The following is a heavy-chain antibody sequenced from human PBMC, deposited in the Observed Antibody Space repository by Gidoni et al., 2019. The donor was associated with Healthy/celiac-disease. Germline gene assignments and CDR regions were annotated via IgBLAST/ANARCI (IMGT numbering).Heavy chain of an antibody. D-gene: IGHD6-6*01. J-gene: IGHJ4*02. V-gene: IGHV4-4*07. CDR1: GGSISSYY. Sequence: QVQLQESGPGLVKPSETLSLTCTVSGGSISSYYWSWIRQPAGKGLEWIGRIYTSGSTNYNPSLKSRVTMSVDTSKNQFSLKLSSVTAADTAVYYCAREGIAARRLWLPLDYWGQGTLVTVSS. CDR3: AREGIAARRLWLPLDY. CDR2: IYTSGST.